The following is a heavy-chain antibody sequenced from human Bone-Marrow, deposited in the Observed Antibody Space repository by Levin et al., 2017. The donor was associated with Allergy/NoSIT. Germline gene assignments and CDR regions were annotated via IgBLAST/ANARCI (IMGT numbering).Heavy chain of an antibody. D-gene: IGHD2-2*01. Sequence: GASVKVSCKASGYTFIGYYIHWVRQAPGQGLEWMGWINPNSGGTNFAQKFQGRVTMTRDTSISTAYMELSSLRSDDTAVYYCARLIRCSNPTCYLPFDFWGQGTLVTVSS. CDR3: ARLIRCSNPTCYLPFDF. CDR1: GYTFIGYY. V-gene: IGHV1-2*02. J-gene: IGHJ4*02. CDR2: INPNSGGT.